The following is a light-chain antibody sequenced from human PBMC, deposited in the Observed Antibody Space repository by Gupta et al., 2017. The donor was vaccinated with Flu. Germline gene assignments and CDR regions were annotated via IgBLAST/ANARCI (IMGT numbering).Light chain of an antibody. Sequence: SSELTHPPSLSVAPGQTARITCSGENLPKHYSYWYQQQPGQAPILVIFKDNERSSGIPDRFSGSSSGTTATLTISGVQAEDEADYYCQSADSLSGFLWVFGGGTRLTVL. CDR1: NLPKHY. J-gene: IGLJ3*02. CDR2: KDN. CDR3: QSADSLSGFLWV. V-gene: IGLV3-25*02.